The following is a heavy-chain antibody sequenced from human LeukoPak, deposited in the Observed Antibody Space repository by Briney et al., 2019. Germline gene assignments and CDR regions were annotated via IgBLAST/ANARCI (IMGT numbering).Heavy chain of an antibody. CDR2: INREGNEK. V-gene: IGHV3-7*01. CDR1: GFAFSDYW. CDR3: ARVGTWELQRVFDF. J-gene: IGHJ4*02. D-gene: IGHD1-26*01. Sequence: GGSLRLSCATFGFAFSDYWMTWVRQVPGKGLEWVANINREGNEKYYADSVKGRFTISRDNAKNSVDLQMDSLRVEDTAVYYCARVGTWELQRVFDFWGQGTLVTVS.